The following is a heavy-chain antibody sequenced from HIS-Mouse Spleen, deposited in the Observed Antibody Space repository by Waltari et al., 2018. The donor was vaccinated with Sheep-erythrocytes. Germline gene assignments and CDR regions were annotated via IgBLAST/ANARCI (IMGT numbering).Heavy chain of an antibody. V-gene: IGHV4-39*02. CDR2: IYYSGST. CDR3: ARDTNWGGDAFDI. J-gene: IGHJ3*02. D-gene: IGHD7-27*01. CDR1: GGSIRSRSYS. Sequence: QLQLQESGPGLVKPSETLSLTCTVPGGSIRSRSYSWGWIRQPPGKGLGWLGSIYYSGSTYYNPSLKSRVTISVDTSKNQFSLKLSSVTAADTAVYYCARDTNWGGDAFDIWGQGTMVTVSS.